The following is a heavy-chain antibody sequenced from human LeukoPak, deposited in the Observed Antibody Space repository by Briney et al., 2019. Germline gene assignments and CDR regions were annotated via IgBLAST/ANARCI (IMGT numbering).Heavy chain of an antibody. J-gene: IGHJ6*02. CDR3: ARDIDSGSYSDYYYGMDV. V-gene: IGHV1-46*01. CDR1: GYTFTSYY. CDR2: TNPSGGST. Sequence: ASVKVSCKASGYTFTSYYMHWVRQAPGQGLEWMGITNPSGGSTSYAQKFQGRVTMTRDTSTSTVYMELSSLRSEDTAVYYCARDIDSGSYSDYYYGMDVWGQGTTVTVSS. D-gene: IGHD1-26*01.